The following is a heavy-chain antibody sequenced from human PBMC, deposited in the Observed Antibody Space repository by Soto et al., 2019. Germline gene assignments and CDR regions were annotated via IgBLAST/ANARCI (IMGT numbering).Heavy chain of an antibody. J-gene: IGHJ6*02. Sequence: ASVKVSCKASGYTFTGYYMHWVRQAPGQRLEWMGWINAGNGNTKYSQKFQGRVTITRDTSASTAYMELSSLRSEDTAVYYCARLENYYYYYGMDVWGQGTTVTVSS. CDR1: GYTFTGYY. D-gene: IGHD1-7*01. CDR3: ARLENYYYYYGMDV. V-gene: IGHV1-3*01. CDR2: INAGNGNT.